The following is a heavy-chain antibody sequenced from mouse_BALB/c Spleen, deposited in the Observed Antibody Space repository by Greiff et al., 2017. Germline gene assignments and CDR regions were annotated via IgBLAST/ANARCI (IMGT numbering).Heavy chain of an antibody. J-gene: IGHJ3*01. Sequence: VQLKESGAELVKPGASVKLSCTASGFNIKDTYMHWVKQRPEQGLEWIGRIDPANGNTKYDPKFQGKATITADTSSNTAYLQLSSLTSEDTAVYYCARSGYYWFAYWGQGTPVTVSA. CDR3: ARSGYYWFAY. CDR1: GFNIKDTY. D-gene: IGHD2-3*01. V-gene: IGHV14-3*02. CDR2: IDPANGNT.